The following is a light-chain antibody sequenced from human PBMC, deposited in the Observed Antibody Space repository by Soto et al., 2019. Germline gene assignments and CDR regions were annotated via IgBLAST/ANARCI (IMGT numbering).Light chain of an antibody. J-gene: IGLJ3*02. V-gene: IGLV2-8*01. Sequence: QSALTQPPSASGSPGRSVTISCSGTSSDVGDSNSVSWYQQHPGKAPKLIIYEVAKRPSGVPDRFSGSKSANAAPLTVSGLQAEDEADYYCSSYAGSNIWVFGGGTKLTVL. CDR3: SSYAGSNIWV. CDR2: EVA. CDR1: SSDVGDSNS.